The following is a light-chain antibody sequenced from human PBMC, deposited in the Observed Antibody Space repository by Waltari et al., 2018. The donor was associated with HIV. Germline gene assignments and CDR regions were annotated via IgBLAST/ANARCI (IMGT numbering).Light chain of an antibody. V-gene: IGLV1-47*01. J-gene: IGLJ3*02. Sequence: QSVLTQPPSASGTPGQRVTISCSGSSSNIGSSYVYWYQQLPGTAPKLLMHRNSQRPSGVPDRFSGSKSGTSASLAISGLRSEDEADYYCATWDDSLSGLWVFGGGTKLTVL. CDR3: ATWDDSLSGLWV. CDR2: RNS. CDR1: SSNIGSSY.